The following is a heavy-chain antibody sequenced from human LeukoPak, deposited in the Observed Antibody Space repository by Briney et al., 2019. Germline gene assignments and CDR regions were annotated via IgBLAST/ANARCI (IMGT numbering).Heavy chain of an antibody. V-gene: IGHV4-34*01. J-gene: IGHJ5*02. CDR1: GGSFSGYY. Sequence: SETLSLTCAVYGGSFSGYYWSWIRQPPGKGLEWIGEINPSGSTNYNPSLKSRVTISVDTSKNQFSLKLSSVTAADTAVYYCARRRDIVVVPAAISGGWFDPWGQGTLVTVSS. CDR3: ARRRDIVVVPAAISGGWFDP. D-gene: IGHD2-2*02. CDR2: INPSGST.